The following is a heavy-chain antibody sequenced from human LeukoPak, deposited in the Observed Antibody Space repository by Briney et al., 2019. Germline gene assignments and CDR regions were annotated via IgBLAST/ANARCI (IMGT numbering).Heavy chain of an antibody. CDR3: ARDRWQPRLYYYYGMDV. V-gene: IGHV3-53*01. J-gene: IGHJ6*02. CDR1: GFTVSSNY. CDR2: TQSGGST. Sequence: GGSLRLSCAASGFTVSSNYMSWVRQAPGKGLEWVSVTQSGGSTYYADSVKGRFTISRDNSKNTLYLQMNSLRAEDTAVYYCARDRWQPRLYYYYGMDVWGQGTTVTVSS. D-gene: IGHD2-15*01.